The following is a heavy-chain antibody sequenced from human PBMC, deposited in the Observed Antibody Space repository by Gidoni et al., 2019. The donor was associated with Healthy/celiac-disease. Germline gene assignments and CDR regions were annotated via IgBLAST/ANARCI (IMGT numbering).Heavy chain of an antibody. J-gene: IGHJ4*02. CDR2: ISSSSSTI. V-gene: IGHV3-48*02. D-gene: IGHD3-22*01. Sequence: EVQLVESGGGLVQPGGSLRLSCAASGFTFSSYSLNWVRQAPGKGLEWVSYISSSSSTIYYADSVKGRFTISRDNAKNSLYLQMNSLRDEDTAVYYCARAYYYYDSSGYLEGYFDYWGQGTLVTVSS. CDR1: GFTFSSYS. CDR3: ARAYYYYDSSGYLEGYFDY.